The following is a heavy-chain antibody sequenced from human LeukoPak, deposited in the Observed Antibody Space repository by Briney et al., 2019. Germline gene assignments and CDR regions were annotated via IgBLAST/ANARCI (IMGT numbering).Heavy chain of an antibody. V-gene: IGHV4-39*07. Sequence: SETLSLTCTVSGDSLGSSSHYWGWIRQSPRKGLGWIGSIYYRGRTYYNPSLKSRVTVSVDTSKNQFSLKLSSVTAADTAVYYCARVHYYDSGNLDYWGQGTLVTVSS. CDR1: GDSLGSSSHY. J-gene: IGHJ4*02. D-gene: IGHD3-10*01. CDR2: IYYRGRT. CDR3: ARVHYYDSGNLDY.